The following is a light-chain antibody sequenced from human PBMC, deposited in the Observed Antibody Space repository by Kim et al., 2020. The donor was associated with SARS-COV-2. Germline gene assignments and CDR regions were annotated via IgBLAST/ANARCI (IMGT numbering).Light chain of an antibody. CDR1: SGSIASNY. CDR3: QSYDGNNWV. Sequence: GKTVTISCTRSSGSIASNYVQWYQQRPGSAPTTVIYEDHQRPSGVPDRFSGSIDSSSNSASLTISGLKTGDEADYYCQSYDGNNWVFGGGTQLTVL. CDR2: EDH. J-gene: IGLJ3*02. V-gene: IGLV6-57*03.